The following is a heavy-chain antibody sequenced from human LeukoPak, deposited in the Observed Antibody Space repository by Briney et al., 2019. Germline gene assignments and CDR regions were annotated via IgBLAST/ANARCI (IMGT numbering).Heavy chain of an antibody. Sequence: GASVTVSCKASGYTFTIYDINWVRQATGQGLEWMGWMNPNSGNTGYAQNFQGRVTITRNTSISTAYMELRSLRSEETAVEYCGRADNGYSYGHVLYYGMEGWGTGTTVTVSS. V-gene: IGHV1-8*01. J-gene: IGHJ6*01. CDR2: MNPNSGNT. CDR3: GRADNGYSYGHVLYYGMEG. CDR1: GYTFTIYD. D-gene: IGHD5-18*01.